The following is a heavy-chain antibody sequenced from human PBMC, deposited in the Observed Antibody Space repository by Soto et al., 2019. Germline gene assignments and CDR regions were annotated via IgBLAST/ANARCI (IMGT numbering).Heavy chain of an antibody. D-gene: IGHD6-19*01. V-gene: IGHV4-39*01. Sequence: SETLSLTCTGSGGSISSSSYYWGWIRQPPGKGLEWIGTIYYSGSTYYNPSLKSRVTISVDTSKNQFSLKLSSVTAADTAVYYCARHPPIAVAAIDYWGQGTLVTVSS. CDR1: GGSISSSSYY. CDR2: IYYSGST. CDR3: ARHPPIAVAAIDY. J-gene: IGHJ4*02.